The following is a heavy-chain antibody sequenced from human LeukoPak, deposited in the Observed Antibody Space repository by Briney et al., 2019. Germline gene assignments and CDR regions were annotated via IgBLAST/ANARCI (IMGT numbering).Heavy chain of an antibody. CDR2: VNPNSGDT. J-gene: IGHJ5*02. CDR3: ARARRITMIVVANNWFDP. D-gene: IGHD3-22*01. CDR1: GYTFTGYY. Sequence: ASVKVSCKASGYTFTGYYLHWVRQAPGQGLEWMGCVNPNSGDTNYAQKFQGSVTMTRDTSISTVYMELSRLRSDDTAVYYCARARRITMIVVANNWFDPWGQGTLVTVSS. V-gene: IGHV1-2*02.